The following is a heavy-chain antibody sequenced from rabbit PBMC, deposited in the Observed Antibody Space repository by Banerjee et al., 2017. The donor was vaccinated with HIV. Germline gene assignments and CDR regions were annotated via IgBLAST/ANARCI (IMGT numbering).Heavy chain of an antibody. CDR1: GIDFSDYYF. V-gene: IGHV1S40*01. J-gene: IGHJ4*01. CDR2: TGTYSGSST. Sequence: QSLEEFGGDLVKPGASLTLTCTASGIDFSDYYFMCWVRQAPGKGLEWIACTGTYSGSSTYYANWAKGRFTISKTSSTTVTLQMTSLTVADTATYFCARDSSYYTGFNLWGPGTLVTVS. CDR3: ARDSSYYTGFNL. D-gene: IGHD8-1*01.